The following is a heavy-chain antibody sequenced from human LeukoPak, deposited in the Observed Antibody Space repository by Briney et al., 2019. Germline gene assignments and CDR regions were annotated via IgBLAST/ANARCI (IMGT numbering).Heavy chain of an antibody. Sequence: SETLSLTCTVSGGSISNYFWSWVRQPAGKGLEWIGRIYSTGRSDYNPSLKSRITMSVDTSKNQFSLKLSSVTAADTAVYYCARDKGQYGSGTRGFTWFDPWGQGTLVTVSS. J-gene: IGHJ5*02. D-gene: IGHD3-10*01. CDR3: ARDKGQYGSGTRGFTWFDP. V-gene: IGHV4-4*07. CDR2: IYSTGRS. CDR1: GGSISNYF.